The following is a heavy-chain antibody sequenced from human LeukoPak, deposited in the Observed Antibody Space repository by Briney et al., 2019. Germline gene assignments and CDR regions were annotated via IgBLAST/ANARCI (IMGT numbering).Heavy chain of an antibody. V-gene: IGHV4-39*01. CDR3: ARLDGSGSYRWGYYFDY. CDR1: GGSISGSAYY. CDR2: IYYSGST. Sequence: PSETLSLTCTVSGGSISGSAYYWGWIRQPPGKGLEWLGSIYYSGSTYHNPSLKSRVTISVDTSKNQFSLKLNSVTAADTALYYCARLDGSGSYRWGYYFDYWGQGALVTVSS. D-gene: IGHD3-10*01. J-gene: IGHJ4*02.